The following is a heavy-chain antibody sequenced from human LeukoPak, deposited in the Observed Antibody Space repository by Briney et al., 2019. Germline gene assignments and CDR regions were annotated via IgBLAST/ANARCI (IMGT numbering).Heavy chain of an antibody. CDR1: GYSFTSYG. Sequence: GESLKISCKASGYSFTSYGFCWVRQMPAKGLEWMGIIYPGDSGTRYSTSFQGQDTISADKSITTAYLQSSSLNASNTAMYSCANLAVITFGGVIVNQYYFDYWGQGTLVTVSS. J-gene: IGHJ4*02. D-gene: IGHD3-16*02. V-gene: IGHV5-51*01. CDR3: ANLAVITFGGVIVNQYYFDY. CDR2: IYPGDSGT.